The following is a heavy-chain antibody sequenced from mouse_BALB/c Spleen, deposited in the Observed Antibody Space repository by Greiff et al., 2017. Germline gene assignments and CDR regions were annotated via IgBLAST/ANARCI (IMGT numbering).Heavy chain of an antibody. V-gene: IGHV5-12-1*01. CDR1: GFAFSSYD. CDR3: ARLITTVVPYAMDY. CDR2: ISSGGGST. Sequence: EVKLVESGGGLVKPGGSLKLSCAASGFAFSSYDMSWVRQTPEKRLEWVAYISSGGGSTYYPDTVKGRFTISRDNAKNTLYLQMSSLKSEDTAMYYCARLITTVVPYAMDYWGQGTSVTVSS. D-gene: IGHD1-1*01. J-gene: IGHJ4*01.